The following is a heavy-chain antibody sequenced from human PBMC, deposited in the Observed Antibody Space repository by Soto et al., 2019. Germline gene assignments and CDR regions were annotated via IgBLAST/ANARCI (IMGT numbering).Heavy chain of an antibody. V-gene: IGHV4-30-2*01. CDR1: GGSISSGGYS. D-gene: IGHD6-13*01. Sequence: SETLSLTCAVSGGSISSGGYSWSWIRQPPGKGLEWIGYIYHSGSTYYNPSLKSRVTISVDRSKNQFSLKLSSVTAADTAVYYCATSGYSVYYYGMDVWGQGTTVTVS. CDR2: IYHSGST. CDR3: ATSGYSVYYYGMDV. J-gene: IGHJ6*02.